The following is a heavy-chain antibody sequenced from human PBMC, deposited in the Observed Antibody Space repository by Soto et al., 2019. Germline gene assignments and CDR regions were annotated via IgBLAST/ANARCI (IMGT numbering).Heavy chain of an antibody. Sequence: PGGSLRLSCAASGFTFSSYSMNWVRQSPGKGLEWVSAISGSGGSTYYADSVKGRFTISRDNSKNTLYLQMNSLRAEDTAVYYCAKVYVPIVPAAMTNWFYPRGQRTLVTVSS. CDR2: ISGSGGST. CDR3: AKVYVPIVPAAMTNWFYP. V-gene: IGHV3-23*01. J-gene: IGHJ5*02. D-gene: IGHD2-2*01. CDR1: GFTFSSYS.